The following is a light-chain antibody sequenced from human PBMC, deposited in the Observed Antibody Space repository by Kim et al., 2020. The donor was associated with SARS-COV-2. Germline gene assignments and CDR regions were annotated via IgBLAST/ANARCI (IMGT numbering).Light chain of an antibody. CDR2: GAS. V-gene: IGKV3-20*01. Sequence: SPGESATITCRASQSVSKSYLAWYQQKPGQAPRLLIYGASSRATGIPDRFSGSGSGTDFTFSISRLEPEDFAVYYCQQYGSSPLTFGGGTKVDIK. CDR3: QQYGSSPLT. J-gene: IGKJ4*01. CDR1: QSVSKSY.